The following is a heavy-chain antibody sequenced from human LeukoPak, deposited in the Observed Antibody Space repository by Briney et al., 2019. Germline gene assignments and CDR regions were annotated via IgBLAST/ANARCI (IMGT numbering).Heavy chain of an antibody. V-gene: IGHV3-21*01. J-gene: IGHJ6*02. CDR3: ARAPTPHAPYYDFWSGYYSPHYYYGMDV. Sequence: PGGSLRLSCAASGFTFSSNSMNWVRQAPGKGLEWVSSISSSSSYIYYADSVKGRFTISRDNAKNSLYLQMNSLRAEDTAVYYCARAPTPHAPYYDFWSGYYSPHYYYGMDVWGQGTTVTVSS. D-gene: IGHD3-3*01. CDR2: ISSSSSYI. CDR1: GFTFSSNS.